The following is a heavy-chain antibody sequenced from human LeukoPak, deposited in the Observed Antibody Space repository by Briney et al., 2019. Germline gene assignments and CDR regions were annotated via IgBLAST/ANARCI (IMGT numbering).Heavy chain of an antibody. Sequence: ASVKVSCTASGYTFTSYAMNWVRQAPGQGLEWMGWISAYNGNTNYAQKLQGRVTMTTDTSTSAAYMELRSLRSDDTAVYYCARDLDTIFGVVIIGGYWGQGTLVTVSS. J-gene: IGHJ4*02. V-gene: IGHV1-18*01. CDR1: GYTFTSYA. CDR2: ISAYNGNT. D-gene: IGHD3-3*01. CDR3: ARDLDTIFGVVIIGGY.